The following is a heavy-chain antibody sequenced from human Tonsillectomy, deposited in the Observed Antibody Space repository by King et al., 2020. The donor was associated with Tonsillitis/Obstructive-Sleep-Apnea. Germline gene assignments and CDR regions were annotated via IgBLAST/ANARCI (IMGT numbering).Heavy chain of an antibody. V-gene: IGHV3-74*01. CDR3: ARAGGYCTGGVCYGNFDY. D-gene: IGHD2-8*02. CDR1: GFTFSSYW. Sequence: VQLVESGGGLVQPGGSLRLSCAASGFTFSSYWMDWVRQAPGKGLVWVSRVKSDGSSTIYADSVKGRFTISRDNAKNTLYLQMNRLRPEDTAVYFCARAGGYCTGGVCYGNFDYWGQGTLVTVSP. J-gene: IGHJ4*02. CDR2: VKSDGSST.